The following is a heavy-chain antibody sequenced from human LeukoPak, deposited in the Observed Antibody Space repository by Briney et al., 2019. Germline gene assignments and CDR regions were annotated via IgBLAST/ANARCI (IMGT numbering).Heavy chain of an antibody. D-gene: IGHD2-15*01. CDR2: IYTSGST. Sequence: PSETLSLTCTVSGGSISSYYWSWIRQPPGKGLEWIGYIYTSGSTNYNPSLKSRVTISVDTSKNQFSLKLSSVTAADTAVYYCARGKVAAPWYWFDPWGQGTLVTVSS. J-gene: IGHJ5*02. CDR3: ARGKVAAPWYWFDP. CDR1: GGSISSYY. V-gene: IGHV4-4*09.